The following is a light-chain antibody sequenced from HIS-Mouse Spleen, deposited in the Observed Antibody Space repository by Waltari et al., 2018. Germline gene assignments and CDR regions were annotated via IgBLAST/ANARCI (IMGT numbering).Light chain of an antibody. CDR2: LNSDGSH. CDR3: QTWGTGIPWV. CDR1: SRPSSYA. Sequence: QLVLTQSPSASASLGASVKLTCTLSSRPSSYALAWPQQQPEKGPRYLMKLNSDGSHSKGDGIPDRFSGSSSGAERYLTISSLQSEDEADYYCQTWGTGIPWVFGGGTKLTVL. V-gene: IGLV4-69*01. J-gene: IGLJ3*02.